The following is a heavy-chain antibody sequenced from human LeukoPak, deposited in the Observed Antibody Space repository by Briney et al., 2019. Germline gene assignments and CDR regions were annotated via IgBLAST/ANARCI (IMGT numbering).Heavy chain of an antibody. CDR1: GGSISSGGYY. Sequence: PSQTLSLTCTVSGGSISSGGYYWSWIRQHPGKGLEWIGEINHSGSTNYNPSLKSRVTISVDTSKNQFSLKLSSVTAADTAVYYCARGPCIVGATTYTPARGAFDIWGQGTMVTVSS. D-gene: IGHD1-26*01. CDR2: INHSGST. V-gene: IGHV4-31*03. J-gene: IGHJ3*02. CDR3: ARGPCIVGATTYTPARGAFDI.